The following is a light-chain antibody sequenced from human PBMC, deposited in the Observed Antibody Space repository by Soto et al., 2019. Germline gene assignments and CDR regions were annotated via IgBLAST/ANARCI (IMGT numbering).Light chain of an antibody. CDR3: QQYGSSSWT. V-gene: IGKV3-20*01. CDR1: QSVSSSY. Sequence: EIVLTQSPGTLSLSPGERATLSCRASQSVSSSYLAWYQQKPGQAPRLLIYGASSKATGISDRFSGSGSGTDFTLTISRLKPEDFAVYYCQQYGSSSWTFGQGTKV. CDR2: GAS. J-gene: IGKJ1*01.